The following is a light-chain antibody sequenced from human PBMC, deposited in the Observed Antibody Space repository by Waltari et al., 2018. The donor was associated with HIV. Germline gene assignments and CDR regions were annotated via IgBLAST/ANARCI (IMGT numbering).Light chain of an antibody. V-gene: IGLV2-8*01. J-gene: IGLJ2*01. CDR2: GVN. CDR3: SSYAGPNHLL. Sequence: QSALTQPPSASGSPGQSVTFSCTGTSRDVGASNFVSWYQQHPGKAPKLIIYGVNRRPSGVPDRFSGSKSGNTASLTVSGLQADDEADYYCSSYAGPNHLLFGGGTKLTVL. CDR1: SRDVGASNF.